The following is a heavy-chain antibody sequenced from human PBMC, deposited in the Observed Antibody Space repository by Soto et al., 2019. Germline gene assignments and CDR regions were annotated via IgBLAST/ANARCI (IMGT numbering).Heavy chain of an antibody. CDR2: IIPILGIA. CDR3: ARVPTIVVVPAAAPYYYMDV. V-gene: IGHV1-69*02. J-gene: IGHJ6*03. D-gene: IGHD2-2*01. CDR1: GGTFSSYT. Sequence: QVQLVQSGAEVKKPGSSVKVSCKASGGTFSSYTISWVRQAPGQGLEWMGRIIPILGIANYAQKFQGRVTITADKSTSTAYMELSSLRSEDTAVYYCARVPTIVVVPAAAPYYYMDVWGKGTTVTVSS.